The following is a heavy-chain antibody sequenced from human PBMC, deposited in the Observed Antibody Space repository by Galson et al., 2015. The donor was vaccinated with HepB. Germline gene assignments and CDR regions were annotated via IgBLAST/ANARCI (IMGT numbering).Heavy chain of an antibody. CDR3: ARSIPGTPGYGSGSYYMPDAGPAYYYYYYGMDV. Sequence: SVKVSCKASGGTFSSYAISWVRQAPGQGLEWMGGIIPIFGTANYAQKFQGRVTITADESTSTAYMELSSLRSEDTAVYYCARSIPGTPGYGSGSYYMPDAGPAYYYYYYGMDVWGQGTTVTVSS. J-gene: IGHJ6*02. V-gene: IGHV1-69*13. CDR2: IIPIFGTA. CDR1: GGTFSSYA. D-gene: IGHD3-10*01.